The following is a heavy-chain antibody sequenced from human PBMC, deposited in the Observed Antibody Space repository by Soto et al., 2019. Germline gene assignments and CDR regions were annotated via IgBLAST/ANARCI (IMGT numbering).Heavy chain of an antibody. CDR1: GDSVGSGTHY. J-gene: IGHJ4*02. Sequence: PSETLALTGAVSGDSVGSGTHYWYWIRQHPRKGLEWIGYISSSGNSYYSPSLKSRVFMSVDTSKNLFPLKLSSVTAAATAIYYCVGPLTSISNYFEYWGQGTQVTFSS. CDR2: ISSSGNS. V-gene: IGHV4-31*11. CDR3: VGPLTSISNYFEY. D-gene: IGHD2-8*01.